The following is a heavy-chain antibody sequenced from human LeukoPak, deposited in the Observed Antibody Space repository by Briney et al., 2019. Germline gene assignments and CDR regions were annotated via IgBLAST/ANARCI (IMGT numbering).Heavy chain of an antibody. Sequence: GGSLRLSCAASGFTVSSNYMHWVRQAPGKGLEWVAVIWYDGSNKYYADSVKGRFTISRDNSKNTLYLQMNSLRAEDTAVYYCARDGELNYYDFWSGPSYNWFDPWGQGTLVTVSS. J-gene: IGHJ5*02. CDR2: IWYDGSNK. V-gene: IGHV3-33*08. CDR3: ARDGELNYYDFWSGPSYNWFDP. CDR1: GFTVSSNY. D-gene: IGHD3-3*01.